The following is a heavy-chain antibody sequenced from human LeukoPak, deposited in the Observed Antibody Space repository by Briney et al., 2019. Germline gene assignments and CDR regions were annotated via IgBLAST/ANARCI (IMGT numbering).Heavy chain of an antibody. CDR1: GYTLTELS. CDR3: ATPSGSYYKTFDY. V-gene: IGHV1-24*01. CDR2: FDPEDGET. Sequence: ASVKVSCKVSGYTLTELSMHWVRQAPGKGLAWMGGFDPEDGETIYAQKFQGRVTMTEDTSTDTAYMELSSLGSEDTAVYYCATPSGSYYKTFDYWGQGTLVTVSS. D-gene: IGHD3-10*01. J-gene: IGHJ4*02.